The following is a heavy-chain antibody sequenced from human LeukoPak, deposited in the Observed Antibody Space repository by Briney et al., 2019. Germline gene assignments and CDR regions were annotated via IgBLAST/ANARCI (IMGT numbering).Heavy chain of an antibody. D-gene: IGHD2-21*02. CDR2: INHSGST. V-gene: IGHV4-34*01. CDR1: GGSFSGYY. J-gene: IGHJ4*02. CDR3: ARRLSNYCGGDCYSFYFDY. Sequence: PSETLSLTCAVYGGSFSGYYWSWIRQPPGKGLEWIGEINHSGSTNYNPSLKSRVTISVDTSKNQFSLKLSSVTAADTAVYYCARRLSNYCGGDCYSFYFDYWGQGTLVTVSS.